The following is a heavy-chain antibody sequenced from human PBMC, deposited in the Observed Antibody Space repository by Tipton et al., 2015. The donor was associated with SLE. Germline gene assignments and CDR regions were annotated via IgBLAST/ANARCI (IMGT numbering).Heavy chain of an antibody. CDR1: GGSISSHY. V-gene: IGHV4-59*11. Sequence: TLSLTCTVSGGSISSHYWSWIRQPPGKGLEWIGYIYYSGSTNYNPSLKSRVTISVDTSKNQFSLKLSSVTAADTAVYYCARQTSDGWYFDLWGRGTLVTVSS. CDR3: ARQTSDGWYFDL. CDR2: IYYSGST. J-gene: IGHJ2*01.